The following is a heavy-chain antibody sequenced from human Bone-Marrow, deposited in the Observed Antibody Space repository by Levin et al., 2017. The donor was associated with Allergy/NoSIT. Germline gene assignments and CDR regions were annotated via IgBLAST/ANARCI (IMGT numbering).Heavy chain of an antibody. J-gene: IGHJ3*01. V-gene: IGHV3-33*01. CDR3: ARVSVPAAIGVGLDV. D-gene: IGHD2-2*01. CDR2: IWYDGSKK. Sequence: GGSLRLSCAASGFIFSSYGMHWVRQAPGKGLEWVAVIWYDGSKKYYGDSVKGRFTISRDNSKDTLYLQMNSLRAEDTSVYYCARVSVPAAIGVGLDVWGQGTMVTVSS. CDR1: GFIFSSYG.